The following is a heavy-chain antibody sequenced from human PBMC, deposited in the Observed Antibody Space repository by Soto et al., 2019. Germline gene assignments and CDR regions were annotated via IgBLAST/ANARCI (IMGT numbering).Heavy chain of an antibody. V-gene: IGHV3-64*01. D-gene: IGHD2-8*01. J-gene: IGHJ3*02. Sequence: GGSLRLSCASSGFTFSSYAMHLVRQAPGKGLEYVSAISSNGGSTYYANSVKGRFTISRDNSKNTLYLQMGSLRAEDMAVYYCARANPVLNAFDIWGQGTMVTVS. CDR3: ARANPVLNAFDI. CDR2: ISSNGGST. CDR1: GFTFSSYA.